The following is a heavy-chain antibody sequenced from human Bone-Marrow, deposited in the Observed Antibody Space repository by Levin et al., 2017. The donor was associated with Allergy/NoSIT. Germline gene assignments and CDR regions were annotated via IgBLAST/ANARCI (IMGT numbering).Heavy chain of an antibody. J-gene: IGHJ6*02. CDR2: ISYDGSNK. Sequence: GESLKISCAASGFTFSSYAMHWVRQAPGKGLEWVAVISYDGSNKYYADSVKGRFTISRDNSKNTLYLQMNSLRAEDTAVYYCARDVYVGGFGELLRVVYYYYGMDVWGQGTTVTVSS. CDR3: ARDVYVGGFGELLRVVYYYYGMDV. CDR1: GFTFSSYA. V-gene: IGHV3-30-3*01. D-gene: IGHD3-10*01.